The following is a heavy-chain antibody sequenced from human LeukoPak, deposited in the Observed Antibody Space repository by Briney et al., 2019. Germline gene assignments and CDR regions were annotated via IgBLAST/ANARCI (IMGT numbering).Heavy chain of an antibody. J-gene: IGHJ6*03. CDR3: ARCQAEQLVSHYYYMDV. CDR1: GGALSSYY. CDR2: IYTSGST. V-gene: IGHV4-4*07. Sequence: SETLSLTCTVSGGALSSYYWSWIREPAGNGLEGIGRIYTSGSTNYNPSLTSRVTVSVDKSKNQFSLKLGSVTAADTAVYYCARCQAEQLVSHYYYMDVWGKGTTVTVSS. D-gene: IGHD6-6*01.